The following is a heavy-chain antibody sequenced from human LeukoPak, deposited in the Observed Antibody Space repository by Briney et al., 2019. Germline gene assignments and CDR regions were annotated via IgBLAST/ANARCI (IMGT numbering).Heavy chain of an antibody. CDR3: AKDNTIFGVVITTYMDV. CDR1: GFTFSSYA. J-gene: IGHJ6*03. D-gene: IGHD3-3*01. V-gene: IGHV3-23*01. Sequence: GGSLRLSCAASGFTFSSYAMSWVRQAPGKGLEWVSAISGSGGSTYYADSVKGRFTISRDNSKNTLYLQMNSPRAEDTAVYYCAKDNTIFGVVITTYMDVWGKGTTVTVSS. CDR2: ISGSGGST.